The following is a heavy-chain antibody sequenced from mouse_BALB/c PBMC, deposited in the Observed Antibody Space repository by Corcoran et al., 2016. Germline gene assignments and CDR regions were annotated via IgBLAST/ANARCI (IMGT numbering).Heavy chain of an antibody. D-gene: IGHD1-2*01. CDR1: GYTFTSYT. J-gene: IGHJ3*01. V-gene: IGHV1-4*02. CDR2: INPSSGYT. CDR3: ASGNYYGAAY. Sequence: QVQLQQSAAELARPGASVKMSCKASGYTFTSYTMHWVKQRPGQGLEWIGYINPSSGYTEYNQKFKDKTTLTADKSSSTAYMQLSRLTSEDSAVYYCASGNYYGAAYWGQGTLVTVSA.